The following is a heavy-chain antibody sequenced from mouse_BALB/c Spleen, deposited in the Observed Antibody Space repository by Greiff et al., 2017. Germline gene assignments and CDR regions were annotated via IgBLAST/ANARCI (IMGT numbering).Heavy chain of an antibody. CDR2: ISYDGSN. CDR3: AVLLLGFAY. V-gene: IGHV3-6*02. D-gene: IGHD2-1*01. CDR1: GYSITSGYY. Sequence: ESGPGLVKPSQSLSLTCSVTGYSITSGYYWNWIRQFPGNKLEWMGYISYDGSNNYNPSLKNRISITRDTSKNQFFLKLKSVTTEDTATYYCAVLLLGFAYWGQGTLVTVSA. J-gene: IGHJ3*01.